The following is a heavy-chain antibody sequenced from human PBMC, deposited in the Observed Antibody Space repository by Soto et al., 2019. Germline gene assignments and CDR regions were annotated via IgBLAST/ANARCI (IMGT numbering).Heavy chain of an antibody. D-gene: IGHD3-10*01. V-gene: IGHV1-24*01. J-gene: IGHJ5*02. CDR3: ATQWFGESIMGGWFDP. CDR2: FDPEDGET. CDR1: GYTLTELS. Sequence: QVQLVQSGAEVKKPGASVKVSCKVSGYTLTELSMHWVRQAPGKGLEWMGGFDPEDGETIYAQKFQGRVTMTEDTSTDTADMELSSLRSEDTAVYYCATQWFGESIMGGWFDPWGQGTLVTVSS.